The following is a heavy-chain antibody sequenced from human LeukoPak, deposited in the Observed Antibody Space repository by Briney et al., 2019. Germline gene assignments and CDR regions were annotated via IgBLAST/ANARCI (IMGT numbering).Heavy chain of an antibody. CDR2: LRFDGTHI. D-gene: IGHD1-1*01. CDR3: TRDINTNWHGGLY. CDR1: GFTVISYG. V-gene: IGHV3-30*02. J-gene: IGHJ4*02. Sequence: PGGSLRLSCAASGFTVISYGMHWVRQAPGKGLEWVAFLRFDGTHIYYADSVKGRFTISRDNSKNTLFLQMNSLRAEDTAVYYCTRDINTNWHGGLYWGQGTLVTVSS.